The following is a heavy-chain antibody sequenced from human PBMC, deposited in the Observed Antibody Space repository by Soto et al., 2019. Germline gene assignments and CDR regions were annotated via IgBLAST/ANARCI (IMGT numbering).Heavy chain of an antibody. V-gene: IGHV1-24*01. D-gene: IGHD3-3*01. CDR2: FDPEDGET. CDR3: AAPYTTGFQAYDF. CDR1: GDTLSELS. J-gene: IGHJ4*02. Sequence: AASVKVSCKVSGDTLSELSMYWVRQAPGKGLEWMGGFDPEDGETVYAQKFQGRVSMTDDTSTDTAYMELSSLRSEDTAVYYCAAPYTTGFQAYDFWGQGTLVTVSS.